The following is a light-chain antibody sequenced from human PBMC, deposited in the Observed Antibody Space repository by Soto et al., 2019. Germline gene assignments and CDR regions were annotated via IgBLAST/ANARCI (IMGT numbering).Light chain of an antibody. V-gene: IGLV1-44*01. Sequence: QSVLTQPPSASGTPGQRVTMSCSGSSSDIGSNAVHWYQQPPGTSPKLLIHSNDQRPSGVPDRFSASKSGTSASLAISGLRSEDEADYHCAAWDDNSYVIATGAKVTVL. CDR3: AAWDDNSYV. CDR2: SND. CDR1: SSDIGSNA. J-gene: IGLJ1*01.